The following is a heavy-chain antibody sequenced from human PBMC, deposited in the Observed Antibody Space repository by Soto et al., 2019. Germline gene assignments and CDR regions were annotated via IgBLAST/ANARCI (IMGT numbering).Heavy chain of an antibody. CDR2: IYYSGST. J-gene: IGHJ4*02. CDR3: GRVGYCSGGSCYWGSGYYYYFDS. CDR1: GGSISSGDYY. D-gene: IGHD2-15*01. V-gene: IGHV4-30-4*01. Sequence: QVQLQESGPGLVKPSQTLSLTRTVSGGSISSGDYYWSWIRQPPGKGLEWIGSIYYSGSTYYNPSLQSRVTKAVDTSNKQFSLKRSSVTAPDTAVYYCGRVGYCSGGSCYWGSGYYYYFDSWGQGTLVTVSS.